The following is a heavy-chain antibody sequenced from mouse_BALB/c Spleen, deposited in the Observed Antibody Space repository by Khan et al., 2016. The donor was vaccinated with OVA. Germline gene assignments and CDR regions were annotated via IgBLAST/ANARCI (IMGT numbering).Heavy chain of an antibody. D-gene: IGHD4-1*02. CDR1: GFTFTDYY. CDR3: ARDQVGSYLDD. V-gene: IGHV7-3*02. J-gene: IGHJ2*01. CDR2: IAKKADGYRT. Sequence: EVELVESGGGLVQPGGSLRLSCAPSGFTFTDYYMTWVRQPPGEALEWLGFIAKKADGYRTEYSASVKGRFTISRDTSQNILYLQMTTLRAEDSATYYCARDQVGSYLDDGGQGTTLTVSS.